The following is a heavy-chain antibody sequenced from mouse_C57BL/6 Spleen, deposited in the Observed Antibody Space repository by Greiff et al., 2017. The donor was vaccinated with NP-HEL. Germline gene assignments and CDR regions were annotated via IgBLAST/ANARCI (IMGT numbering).Heavy chain of an antibody. V-gene: IGHV1-69*01. CDR2: IDPSDSYT. CDR1: GYTFTSYW. J-gene: IGHJ4*01. CDR3: AIVYYDGSSYGYYAMDY. D-gene: IGHD1-1*01. Sequence: VQLQQSGAELVMPGASVKLSCKASGYTFTSYWMHWVKQRPGQGLEWIGEIDPSDSYTNYNQKFKGKSTLTVDKSSSTAYMQLSSLTSEDSAVYYCAIVYYDGSSYGYYAMDYWGQGTSVTVSS.